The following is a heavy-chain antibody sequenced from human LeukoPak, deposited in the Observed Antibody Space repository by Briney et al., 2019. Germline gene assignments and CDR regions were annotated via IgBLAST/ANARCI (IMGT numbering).Heavy chain of an antibody. V-gene: IGHV4-59*01. D-gene: IGHD3-10*01. CDR3: ARAYGSGSSTYYYYYYGMDV. Sequence: SETLSLTCTVSGGSITSYYWSWIRQPPGKGLEWIGYIYYTGSTNYNPSLKSRVTISVDTSKNQFSLKLSSVTAADTAVYYCARAYGSGSSTYYYYYYGMDVWGQGTTVTVSS. CDR1: GGSITSYY. J-gene: IGHJ6*02. CDR2: IYYTGST.